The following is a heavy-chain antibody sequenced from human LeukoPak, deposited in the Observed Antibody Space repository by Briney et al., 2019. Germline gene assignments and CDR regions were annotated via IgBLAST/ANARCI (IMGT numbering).Heavy chain of an antibody. J-gene: IGHJ1*01. CDR3: ARGYSGDFEYFHQ. Sequence: SETLSLTCSVSGASISSYYWSWIRQPAGKGLEWIGRIYTSANSIYNPSLKSRVTMSVDTSKNQFSLNLRSGTAAGTAVYYCARGYSGDFEYFHQWGQGTLVTVSS. V-gene: IGHV4-4*07. CDR2: IYTSANS. D-gene: IGHD2-21*02. CDR1: GASISSYY.